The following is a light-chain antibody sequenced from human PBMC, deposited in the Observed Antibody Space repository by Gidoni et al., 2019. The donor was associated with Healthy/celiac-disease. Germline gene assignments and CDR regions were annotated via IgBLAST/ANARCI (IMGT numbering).Light chain of an antibody. CDR1: RRGSCSY. CDR3: QQYGSSPYT. V-gene: IGKV3-20*01. CDR2: GAS. J-gene: IGKJ2*01. Sequence: VLTPSPGTLSLAPGERATLSCRASRRGSCSYLAWYQQKPGQAPRLLIYGASSRATGIPDRFSGSGSGTDFTLTISRLEPEDFAVYYCQQYGSSPYTFGQGTKLEIK.